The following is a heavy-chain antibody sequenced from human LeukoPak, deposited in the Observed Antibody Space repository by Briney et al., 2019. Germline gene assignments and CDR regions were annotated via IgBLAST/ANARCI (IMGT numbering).Heavy chain of an antibody. V-gene: IGHV3-30*02. D-gene: IGHD3-10*01. CDR2: IRYDESDK. CDR1: GFSFWNYA. J-gene: IGHJ4*01. Sequence: GGSLRLSCVASGFSFWNYAMSWVRQAPGKGLQWVAFIRYDESDKKYEASVKGRFTISRDNSKGTVSLQMYSLRVEDTAVYYCATQFYASGNYYNPIRYWGHGTLVTVSS. CDR3: ATQFYASGNYYNPIRY.